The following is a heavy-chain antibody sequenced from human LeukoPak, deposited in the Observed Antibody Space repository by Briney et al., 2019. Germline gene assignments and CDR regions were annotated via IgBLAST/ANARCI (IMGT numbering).Heavy chain of an antibody. Sequence: SETLSLTCSVSGGSISTYYWSWIRQSPEKGLEWVGYAHYSGTTNSNPSLKSRLTISLHTSKNQFSLNLSSVTAADTAVYYCARDASNGFDFWGQGTLVTVSS. J-gene: IGHJ4*02. CDR2: AHYSGTT. D-gene: IGHD2-8*01. CDR1: GGSISTYY. V-gene: IGHV4-59*01. CDR3: ARDASNGFDF.